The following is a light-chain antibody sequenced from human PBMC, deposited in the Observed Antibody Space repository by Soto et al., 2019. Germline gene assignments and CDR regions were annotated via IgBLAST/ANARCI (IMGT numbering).Light chain of an antibody. CDR2: GAS. Sequence: EIVLTQSPGTLSLSPGERATLSCRASQSVSSSYLAWYQQKPGQAPRLLIYGASSRATVIPDRFSGSGSGTDFTLTISSLEPEVFAVYYCQQYGSSPETFGQGTKVEFK. J-gene: IGKJ1*01. V-gene: IGKV3-20*01. CDR1: QSVSSSY. CDR3: QQYGSSPET.